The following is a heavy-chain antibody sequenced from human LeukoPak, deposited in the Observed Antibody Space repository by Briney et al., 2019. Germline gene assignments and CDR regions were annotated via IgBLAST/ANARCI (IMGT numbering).Heavy chain of an antibody. CDR2: MFHSGPT. CDR1: GVSISSYY. Sequence: PSETLSLTCTVSGVSISSYYWSWIRQPPGKGLEWIGFMFHSGPTNYSPSLRGRVTISVDTSLNHFSLKLSSVTAADTAVYYCARVRAGEPPWYLDLWGRGTLVTVSS. CDR3: ARVRAGEPPWYLDL. V-gene: IGHV4-59*01. J-gene: IGHJ2*01. D-gene: IGHD3-10*01.